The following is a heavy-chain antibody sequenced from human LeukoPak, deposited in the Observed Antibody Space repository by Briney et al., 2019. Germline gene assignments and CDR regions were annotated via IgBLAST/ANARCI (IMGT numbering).Heavy chain of an antibody. J-gene: IGHJ2*01. Sequence: SETLSLTCTVSGGSISSSSYYWGWIRQPPGKGLEWIGSIYYSGSTYYNPSLKSRVTISVDTSKNQFSLKLSSVTAADTSVFYCARSDAGWYFDLWGRGTLVTVSS. CDR2: IYYSGST. V-gene: IGHV4-39*07. CDR3: ARSDAGWYFDL. CDR1: GGSISSSSYY.